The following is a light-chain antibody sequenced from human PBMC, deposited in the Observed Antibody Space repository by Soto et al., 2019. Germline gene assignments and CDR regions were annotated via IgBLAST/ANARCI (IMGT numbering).Light chain of an antibody. J-gene: IGKJ2*01. CDR3: QQRSHWPPVT. CDR1: QSVSSY. Sequence: EIVLTQSPATLSLSPGERATLSCRASQSVSSYLAWYQQKHGQAPRLLIYDASNRATGIPARFSGSGSGTDFTLTISSLEPEDFAVYYCQQRSHWPPVTFGQGTKLEIK. CDR2: DAS. V-gene: IGKV3-11*01.